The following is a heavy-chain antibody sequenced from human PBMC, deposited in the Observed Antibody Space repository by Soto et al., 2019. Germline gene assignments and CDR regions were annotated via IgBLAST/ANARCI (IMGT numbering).Heavy chain of an antibody. J-gene: IGHJ4*02. CDR3: AKDPNDSSGYYLSYFDY. V-gene: IGHV3-23*01. D-gene: IGHD3-22*01. Sequence: EVQLLESGEGLVQPGGSLRLSCAASGFTFSSYAMNWVRQAPGKGLEWVSAISGSGGSTYYADSVKGRFTISRDNSKNTLYLQMNSLRAEDTAVYYCAKDPNDSSGYYLSYFDYWGQGTLVTVSS. CDR2: ISGSGGST. CDR1: GFTFSSYA.